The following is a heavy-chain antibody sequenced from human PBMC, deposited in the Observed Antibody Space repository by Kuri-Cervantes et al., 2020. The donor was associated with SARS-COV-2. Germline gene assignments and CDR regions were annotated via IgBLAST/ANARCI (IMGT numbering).Heavy chain of an antibody. CDR2: IYYSGST. CDR3: ARVYYDSSGYYEVRYFDY. J-gene: IGHJ4*02. D-gene: IGHD3-22*01. CDR1: GGSISSYY. Sequence: ETLSLTCTVSGGSISSYYWSWIRQPPGKGLEWIGYIYYSGSTNYNPSLKSRVTISVDTSKNQFSLKLSSVTAADTAVYYCARVYYDSSGYYEVRYFDYWGQGTLVTVSS. V-gene: IGHV4-59*01.